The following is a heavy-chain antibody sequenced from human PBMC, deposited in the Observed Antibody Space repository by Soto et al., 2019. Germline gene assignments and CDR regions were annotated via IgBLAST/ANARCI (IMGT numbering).Heavy chain of an antibody. D-gene: IGHD3-3*01. CDR3: AGMGDFWSGSYNWFDP. V-gene: IGHV5-51*01. Sequence: EVQLVQSGAEVKKPGESLKISCKGSGYSFTSYWIGWLRQMPGKGLEWMGIIYPGDSDTRYSPSFQGQVTISADKSISTAYLQCSSLKASDTAMYYCAGMGDFWSGSYNWFDPWGQGTLVTVSS. CDR1: GYSFTSYW. CDR2: IYPGDSDT. J-gene: IGHJ5*02.